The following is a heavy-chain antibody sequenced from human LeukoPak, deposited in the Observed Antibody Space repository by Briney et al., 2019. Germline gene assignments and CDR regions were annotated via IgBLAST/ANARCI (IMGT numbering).Heavy chain of an antibody. D-gene: IGHD3-10*01. CDR3: ARGEHVNRGIIISPPDY. V-gene: IGHV3-21*01. J-gene: IGHJ4*02. Sequence: GGSLRLSCAASGFTFSSYTMNWVRQAPGKGLEWVSSISSGSTYIYYADSVKGRFTISRDNAKNSLYLQMNSLTAEDTAVYYCARGEHVNRGIIISPPDYWGQGTLVTVSS. CDR1: GFTFSSYT. CDR2: ISSGSTYI.